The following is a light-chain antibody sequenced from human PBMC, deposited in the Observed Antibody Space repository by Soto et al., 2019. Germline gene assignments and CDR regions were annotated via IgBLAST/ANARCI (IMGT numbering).Light chain of an antibody. V-gene: IGKV3-11*01. CDR1: QSVSSN. CDR2: DAS. CDR3: QPRGYWPLT. Sequence: EIVLTQSPDTLSLSPGERATLSCRASQSVSSNLACYQQKPGQAPRLLIYDASNTATGIHARCSGSWSGTDFTLTISRLKPEDFALYYCQPRGYWPLTFGGGTKVEIK. J-gene: IGKJ4*01.